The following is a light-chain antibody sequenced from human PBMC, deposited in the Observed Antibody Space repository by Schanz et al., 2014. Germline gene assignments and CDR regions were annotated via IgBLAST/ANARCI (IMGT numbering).Light chain of an antibody. CDR3: QHYSLSPL. J-gene: IGKJ1*01. V-gene: IGKV3-20*01. Sequence: EIVLTQSPGALSLSPGDRATLSCRASQSVSSIDLAWYQQKPGQAPNVLIYGASRRATGIPDRFSGSGSGTDFTLTISRMKPEDFAVYYCQHYSLSPLFGQGTKVDI. CDR2: GAS. CDR1: QSVSSID.